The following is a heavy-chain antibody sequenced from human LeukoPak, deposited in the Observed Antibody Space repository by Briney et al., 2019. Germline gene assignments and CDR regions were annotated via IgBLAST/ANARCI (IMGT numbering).Heavy chain of an antibody. J-gene: IGHJ4*02. Sequence: GGSLRLSCAGSGLSFSSYWMSWVRQAPGKGLEWVANIKQDGSDKYYVDSVKGRFTISRDNAKNSLCLQMNSLRAEDTAMYYCARLIGTANFDYWGQGTLVTVSS. CDR3: ARLIGTANFDY. V-gene: IGHV3-7*01. CDR2: IKQDGSDK. CDR1: GLSFSSYW. D-gene: IGHD1-7*01.